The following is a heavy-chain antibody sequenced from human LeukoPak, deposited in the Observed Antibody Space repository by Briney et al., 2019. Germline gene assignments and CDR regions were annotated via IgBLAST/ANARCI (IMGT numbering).Heavy chain of an antibody. CDR3: ARALTIYYYYMDV. CDR1: GFTFSNYW. CDR2: IRQDANVK. J-gene: IGHJ6*03. Sequence: GGSLRLSCAASGFTFSNYWMTWVRQAPGKGLQWVASIRQDANVKYYVDSVKGRFTISRDNSKNTLYLQMNSLRAEDTAVYYCARALTIYYYYMDVRGKGTTVTVSS. V-gene: IGHV3-7*01. D-gene: IGHD1-14*01.